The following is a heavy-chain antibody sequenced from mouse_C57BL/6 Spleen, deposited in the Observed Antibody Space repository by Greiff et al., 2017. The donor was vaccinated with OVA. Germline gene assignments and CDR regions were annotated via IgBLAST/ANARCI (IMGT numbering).Heavy chain of an antibody. CDR1: GYTFTGYW. J-gene: IGHJ4*01. CDR3: AIRYYYGSSSYYAMDY. CDR2: ILPGSGST. V-gene: IGHV1-9*01. D-gene: IGHD1-1*01. Sequence: QVQLQQSGAELVKPGASVKLSCKASGYTFTGYWIEWVKQRPGHGLEWIGEILPGSGSTNYNEKFKGKATFTANKSSNTAYMQLSSLTTDDSAIYYCAIRYYYGSSSYYAMDYWGQGTSVTVSS.